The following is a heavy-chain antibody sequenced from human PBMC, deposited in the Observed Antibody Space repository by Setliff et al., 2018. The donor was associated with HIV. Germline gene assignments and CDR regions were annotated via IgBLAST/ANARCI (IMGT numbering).Heavy chain of an antibody. CDR3: ARQGNWEFDY. CDR1: GFTFTDYT. J-gene: IGHJ4*02. V-gene: IGHV3-21*01. D-gene: IGHD7-27*01. Sequence: PGGSLRLSCAASGFTFTDYTMNWVRQAPGKGLEWVSSITSGSTYVNYADSVKGRFSISRDNSKYSLYLQMISLRAEDTALYYCARQGNWEFDYWGQGTLVTVSS. CDR2: ITSGSTYV.